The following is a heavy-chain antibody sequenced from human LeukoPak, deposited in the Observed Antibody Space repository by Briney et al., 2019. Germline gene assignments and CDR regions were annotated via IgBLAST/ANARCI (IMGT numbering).Heavy chain of an antibody. J-gene: IGHJ6*02. CDR1: GFTFSSYW. V-gene: IGHV3-7*01. Sequence: GGSLRLSCAASGFTFSSYWMSWVRQAPGKGLEWVANIKQDGSEKYYVDSVKGRFTISRDNAKNSLYLQMNSLRAEDTAVYYCARDLGYGGNSELRTNYYGMDVWGQGTTVTVSS. CDR2: IKQDGSEK. CDR3: ARDLGYGGNSELRTNYYGMDV. D-gene: IGHD4-23*01.